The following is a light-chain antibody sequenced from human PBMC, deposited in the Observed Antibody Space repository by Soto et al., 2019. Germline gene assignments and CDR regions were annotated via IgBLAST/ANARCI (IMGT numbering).Light chain of an antibody. CDR2: DAS. J-gene: IGKJ2*01. CDR1: QDISNY. V-gene: IGKV1-33*01. CDR3: QQYDNRPLT. Sequence: DIQMTQSPSSLSASVGDRDTITCQASQDISNYLNWYQQKPGKAPKLLIYDASNLETGVPSRFSGSGSGTDFTFTISSLQPEDIATYYCQQYDNRPLTFGQGTKLEIK.